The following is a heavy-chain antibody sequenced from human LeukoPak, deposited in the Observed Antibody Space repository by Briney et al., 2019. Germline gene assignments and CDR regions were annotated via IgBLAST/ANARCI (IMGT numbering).Heavy chain of an antibody. CDR1: RGSLSSYY. J-gene: IGHJ4*02. CDR3: ARVQAYGGKGYFDY. CDR2: IYYCGST. V-gene: IGHV4-59*01. Sequence: SETPSLTCTHSRGSLSSYYWSWIRELPGKGLEWIGYIYYCGSTNYNPSLKSRVTISVDTSKNQFSLKLSSVTAADTAVYYCARVQAYGGKGYFDYWGQGTLVTVSS. D-gene: IGHD4-23*01.